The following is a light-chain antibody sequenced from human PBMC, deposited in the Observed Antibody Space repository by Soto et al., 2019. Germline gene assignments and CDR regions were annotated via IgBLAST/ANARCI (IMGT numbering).Light chain of an antibody. Sequence: PGDRGTLSCRASESVTNYLAWYQQKPGQAPRLLVYDVSNRATGIPARFSGGGSGTDFTLTISNLEPEDFAVYYCQQYGSSPYTFGLGTKLEIK. CDR2: DVS. CDR1: ESVTNY. CDR3: QQYGSSPYT. J-gene: IGKJ2*01. V-gene: IGKV3-11*01.